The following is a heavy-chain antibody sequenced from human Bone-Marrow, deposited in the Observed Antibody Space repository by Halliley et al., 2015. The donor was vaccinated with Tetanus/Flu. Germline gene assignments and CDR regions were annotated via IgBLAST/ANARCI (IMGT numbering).Heavy chain of an antibody. D-gene: IGHD4-17*01. J-gene: IGHJ6*02. V-gene: IGHV1-18*01. Sequence: WIYPYNHNTNYAQKFQGRVTMTTDTSTSTAYLELRSLRSDDTALYYCARDRHYGYYFYWYGMDVWGQGTAVTVSS. CDR3: ARDRHYGYYFYWYGMDV. CDR2: IYPYNHNT.